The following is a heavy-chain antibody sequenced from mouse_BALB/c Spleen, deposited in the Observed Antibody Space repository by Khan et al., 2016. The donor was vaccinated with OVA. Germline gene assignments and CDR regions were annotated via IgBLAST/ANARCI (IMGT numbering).Heavy chain of an antibody. V-gene: IGHV1S132*01. D-gene: IGHD3-2*02. CDR3: ARGEALYYFDY. J-gene: IGHJ2*02. CDR1: GYIFTSYW. CDR2: IYPGTDNT. Sequence: QVQLQQPGAELVRPGASVKLSCKTSGYIFTSYWIHWVKQRSGQGLEWIARIYPGTDNTYYNEKLKDKATLTADKSSSTAYMQLSSLKSEDSAVYCCARGEALYYFDYWGQGTSLTVSS.